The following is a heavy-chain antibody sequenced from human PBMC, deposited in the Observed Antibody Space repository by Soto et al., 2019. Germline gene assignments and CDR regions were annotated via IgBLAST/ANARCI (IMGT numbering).Heavy chain of an antibody. D-gene: IGHD2-2*01. J-gene: IGHJ4*02. Sequence: QVQLQESGPGLVKPSQTLSLTCTVSGGSISSGGYYWSWIRQHPGKGLEWIGYIYYSGSTYYNPSLKRRVTRSVDTSKNQFSLKLSSVTAADTSVYYCAREGRVVPAALDYWGQGTLVTVSS. CDR2: IYYSGST. CDR1: GGSISSGGYY. V-gene: IGHV4-31*03. CDR3: AREGRVVPAALDY.